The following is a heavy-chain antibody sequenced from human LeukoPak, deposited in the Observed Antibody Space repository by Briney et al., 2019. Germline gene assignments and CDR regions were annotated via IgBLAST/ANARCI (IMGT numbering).Heavy chain of an antibody. CDR1: GGTFSSYA. CDR2: IIPIFGTA. J-gene: IGHJ2*01. V-gene: IGHV1-69*06. CDR3: ASPRKGSGTFYWYFDL. D-gene: IGHD3-10*01. Sequence: ASVKVSCKASGGTFSSYAISWVRQAPGQGLEWMGGIIPIFGTANYAQKFQGRVTITADKSTSTAYMELSSLRSEDTAVYYCASPRKGSGTFYWYFDLWGRGTLVTVSS.